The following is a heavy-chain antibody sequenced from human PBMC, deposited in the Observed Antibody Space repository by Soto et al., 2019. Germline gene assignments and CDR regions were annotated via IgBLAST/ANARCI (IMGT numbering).Heavy chain of an antibody. Sequence: GGSLRLSCAASGFTFSSYWMHWVRQAPGKGLVWVSRINSDGSSTSYADSVKGRFTISRDNAKNTLYLQMNSLRAEDPAVYYCARVDYGDYWYFDLWGRGTLVTVSS. CDR3: ARVDYGDYWYFDL. J-gene: IGHJ2*01. D-gene: IGHD4-17*01. CDR2: INSDGSST. CDR1: GFTFSSYW. V-gene: IGHV3-74*01.